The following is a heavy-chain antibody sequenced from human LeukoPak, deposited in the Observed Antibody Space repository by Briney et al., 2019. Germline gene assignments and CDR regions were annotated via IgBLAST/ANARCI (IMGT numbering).Heavy chain of an antibody. CDR1: GFSFSSHT. CDR3: ARDPGAWYYDC. V-gene: IGHV3-30*14. J-gene: IGHJ4*02. CDR2: ISFDGRNN. Sequence: GRSLRLSCAASGFSFSSHTFHWVRQAPGKGLEWVAVISFDGRNNDYADSVKGRFTISRDRSKNTLYLQMNSLRDEDTAVYYCARDPGAWYYDCWGQGALVTVSS. D-gene: IGHD7-27*01.